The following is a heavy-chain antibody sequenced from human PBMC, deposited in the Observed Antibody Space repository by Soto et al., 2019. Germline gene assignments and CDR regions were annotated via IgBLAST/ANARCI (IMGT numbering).Heavy chain of an antibody. CDR3: ARATYYYGSGSTP. Sequence: ETLSLTCTVSGDSLSSGGHYWSWIRQHPGKGLEWIGEINHSGSTNYNPSLKSRVTISVDTSKNQFSLKLSSVTAADTAVYYCARATYYYGSGSTPWGQGTLVTVSS. CDR1: GDSLSSGGHY. J-gene: IGHJ4*02. CDR2: INHSGST. V-gene: IGHV4-61*08. D-gene: IGHD3-10*01.